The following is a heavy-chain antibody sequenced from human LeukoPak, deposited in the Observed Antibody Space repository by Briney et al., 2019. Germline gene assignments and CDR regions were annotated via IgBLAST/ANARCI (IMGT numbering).Heavy chain of an antibody. V-gene: IGHV4-59*01. D-gene: IGHD6-19*01. Sequence: PSETLSLTCTVSGGSISSYYWSWIRQPPGKGLEWIGYIYYSGSTNYNPSLKSRVTISVDTSKNQFSLKLSSVPAADTAVYYCARVSGSSGWYLMLGFDYWARGTLVTVSS. J-gene: IGHJ4*02. CDR3: ARVSGSSGWYLMLGFDY. CDR2: IYYSGST. CDR1: GGSISSYY.